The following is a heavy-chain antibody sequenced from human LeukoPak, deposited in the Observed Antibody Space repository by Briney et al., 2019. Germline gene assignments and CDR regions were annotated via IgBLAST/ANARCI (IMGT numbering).Heavy chain of an antibody. V-gene: IGHV3-30*18. CDR1: GFTFSSYG. CDR2: ISYDGSNK. J-gene: IGHJ4*02. D-gene: IGHD2-2*01. Sequence: GRSLTLSCPASGFTFSSYGMHWVRQAPGKGLEWVGVISYDGSNKYYADSVKGRFTISRDNSKNTLYLQMNSLRAEDTAVYYCAKDLRRYCSSTSCSSPDFWGQGTLVTVSS. CDR3: AKDLRRYCSSTSCSSPDF.